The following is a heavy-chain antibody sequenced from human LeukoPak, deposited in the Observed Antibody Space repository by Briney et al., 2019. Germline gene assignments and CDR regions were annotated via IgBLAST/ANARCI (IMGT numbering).Heavy chain of an antibody. CDR3: AKAVVGAIYLWDY. V-gene: IGHV3-23*01. CDR1: GFTFSSYG. Sequence: PGGSLRLSCAASGFTFSSYGMSWVRQAPGKGLEWVSAISGSGGSTYYADSVKGRFTISRDNSKNTLYLQMNSLRAEDTAVYYCAKAVVGAIYLWDYWGQGTLVTVSS. J-gene: IGHJ4*02. CDR2: ISGSGGST. D-gene: IGHD1-26*01.